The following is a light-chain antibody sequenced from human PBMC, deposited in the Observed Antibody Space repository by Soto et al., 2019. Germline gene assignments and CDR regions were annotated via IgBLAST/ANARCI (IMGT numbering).Light chain of an antibody. V-gene: IGKV1-5*03. J-gene: IGKJ2*01. CDR2: KAS. CDR3: QQYNSYSRT. Sequence: DIQMTQSPSTLSASVGDRVTITCRASQSISAWLAWYQQKPGKAPKLLIYKASTLASGVPSRFSGSGSGTEFTLTISSLQPDDFATYYCQQYNSYSRTCGQGTELEI. CDR1: QSISAW.